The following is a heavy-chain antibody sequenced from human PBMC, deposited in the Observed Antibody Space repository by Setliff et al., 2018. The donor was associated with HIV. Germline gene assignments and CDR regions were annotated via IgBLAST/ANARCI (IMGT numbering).Heavy chain of an antibody. V-gene: IGHV1-2*02. Sequence: ASVKVSCKSSGYTFTAHHIHWVRQAPGQGPEWMGWIIPKSGETSFAEKFRGRVTMTRDTSLSTAYMELSWLTSDDTAVYYCARVVDRDYDFWSAYEYWGQGTMVTVSS. CDR2: IIPKSGET. CDR1: GYTFTAHH. CDR3: ARVVDRDYDFWSAYEY. J-gene: IGHJ4*02. D-gene: IGHD3-3*01.